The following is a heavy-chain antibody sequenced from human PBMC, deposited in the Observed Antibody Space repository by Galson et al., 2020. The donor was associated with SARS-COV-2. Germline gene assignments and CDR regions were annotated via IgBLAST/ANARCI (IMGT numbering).Heavy chain of an antibody. J-gene: IGHJ4*02. V-gene: IGHV3-21*04. CDR1: GFTFSSYS. CDR3: AKDSSATGDYFFDY. CDR2: ISSRDNTR. Sequence: GESLKISCAASGFTFSSYSMNWVRQAPGKGLEWVSSISSRDNTRYYADSVKGRFIISRDNAKNSLHLQMNSLRPEDTAFYYCAKDSSATGDYFFDYWGQGALVTVSS. D-gene: IGHD6-13*01.